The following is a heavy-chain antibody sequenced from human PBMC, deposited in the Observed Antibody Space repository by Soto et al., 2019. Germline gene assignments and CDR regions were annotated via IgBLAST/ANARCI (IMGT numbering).Heavy chain of an antibody. CDR2: IYYSGST. V-gene: IGHV4-59*01. Sequence: SETLSLTCTVSGGSISSYYWSWIRQPPGKGLEWIGYIYYSGSTNYNPSLKSRVTISVDTSKNQFSLKLSSVTAADTAVYYCARTRVYSSSSKDFDYWGQGTLVTVS. D-gene: IGHD6-6*01. J-gene: IGHJ4*02. CDR1: GGSISSYY. CDR3: ARTRVYSSSSKDFDY.